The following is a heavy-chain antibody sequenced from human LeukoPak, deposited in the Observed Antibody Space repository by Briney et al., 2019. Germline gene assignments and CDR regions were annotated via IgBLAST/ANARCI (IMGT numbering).Heavy chain of an antibody. D-gene: IGHD3-10*01. CDR2: ISGNSGGDI. CDR3: AKDWRYYNSGSYYRLGD. Sequence: PGGSLRLSCAASGLTFSSYAMSWVRQAPGKGLERVASISGNSGGDIYYADSVKGRFSVSRDNSKSTLYVQMNSLRAEDTAVYYCAKDWRYYNSGSYYRLGDWGQGTTVTVSS. J-gene: IGHJ6*02. CDR1: GLTFSSYA. V-gene: IGHV3-23*01.